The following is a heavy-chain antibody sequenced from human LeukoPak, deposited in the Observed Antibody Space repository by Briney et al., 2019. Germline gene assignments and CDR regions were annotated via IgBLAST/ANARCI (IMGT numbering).Heavy chain of an antibody. Sequence: GASVKVSCKASGGTFSSYAISWVRQAPGQGLEWMGRIIPILGIANYAQKFQGRVTITADKSTSTAYMELSSLRSEDTAVYYCASSDYGDYDYGGDFDYWGQGTLVTFSS. CDR3: ASSDYGDYDYGGDFDY. V-gene: IGHV1-69*04. D-gene: IGHD4-17*01. CDR1: GGTFSSYA. CDR2: IIPILGIA. J-gene: IGHJ4*02.